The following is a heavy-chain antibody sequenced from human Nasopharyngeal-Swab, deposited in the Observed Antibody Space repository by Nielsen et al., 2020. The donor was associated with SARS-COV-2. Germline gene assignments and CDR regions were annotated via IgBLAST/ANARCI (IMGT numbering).Heavy chain of an antibody. J-gene: IGHJ4*02. CDR3: AKGRSPREIGRYFDWLLDY. CDR2: INWDGGST. V-gene: IGHV3-43D*03. Sequence: GESLKISCAASGFTFDDYAMHWVCQAPGKGLEWVSLINWDGGSTYYADSVKGRFTITRDNSKNSLYLQMDSLRAEDTALYYRAKGRSPREIGRYFDWLLDYWGQGTLVTVSS. CDR1: GFTFDDYA. D-gene: IGHD3-9*01.